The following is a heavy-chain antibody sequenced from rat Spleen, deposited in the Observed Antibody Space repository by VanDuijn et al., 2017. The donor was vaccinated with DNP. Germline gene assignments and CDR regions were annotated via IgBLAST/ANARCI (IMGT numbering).Heavy chain of an antibody. CDR2: INTGSGGT. D-gene: IGHD1-2*01. CDR1: GYTFTNRY. Sequence: QVQLHQSGPELAKPGSSVKISCKASGYTFTNRYISWIKQTTGQGLEYIGTINTGSGGTVYNEKFKGKATLTVDKSSSTAFRQLSSLTPDDFAVYYCANYSSPANWFGYWGQGTLVTVSS. J-gene: IGHJ3*01. V-gene: IGHV1-43*01. CDR3: ANYSSPANWFGY.